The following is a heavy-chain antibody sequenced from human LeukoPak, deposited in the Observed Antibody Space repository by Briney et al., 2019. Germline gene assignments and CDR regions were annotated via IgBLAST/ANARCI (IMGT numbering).Heavy chain of an antibody. Sequence: GASVKVSCKASGYSLTGYYMHWVRQAPGQGLEWMGWINPNSGGTKYAQKFQGRVTMTRDTSSSTAYMELSRLRSDDTAVYYCGRGLRYYYDSSGYTNWFDPWGQGTLVTVSS. CDR3: GRGLRYYYDSSGYTNWFDP. V-gene: IGHV1-2*02. D-gene: IGHD3-22*01. CDR2: INPNSGGT. J-gene: IGHJ5*02. CDR1: GYSLTGYY.